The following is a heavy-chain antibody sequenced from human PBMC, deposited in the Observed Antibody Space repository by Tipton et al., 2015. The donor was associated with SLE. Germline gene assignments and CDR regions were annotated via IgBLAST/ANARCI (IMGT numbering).Heavy chain of an antibody. CDR3: ARDGDSWIQLWLGENWFDP. V-gene: IGHV4-39*07. D-gene: IGHD5-18*01. CDR2: IYYSGST. J-gene: IGHJ5*02. CDR1: GGSISSSSYY. Sequence: TLSLTCTVSGGSISSSSYYWGWIRQPPGKGLEWIGSIYYSGSTYYNPSLKSRVTISVDTSKNQFSLKLSSVTAADTAVYYCARDGDSWIQLWLGENWFDPWGQGTLVTVSS.